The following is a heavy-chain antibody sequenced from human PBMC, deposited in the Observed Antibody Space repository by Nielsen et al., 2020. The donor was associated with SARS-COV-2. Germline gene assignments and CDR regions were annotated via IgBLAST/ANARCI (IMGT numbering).Heavy chain of an antibody. J-gene: IGHJ3*02. CDR2: ISWNSGSI. D-gene: IGHD6-13*01. CDR1: GFTFDDYA. V-gene: IGHV3-9*01. CDR3: AKDSSSWYEAFDI. Sequence: GGSLRLSCAASGFTFDDYAMHWVRQAPGKGLEWVSGISWNSGSIGYADSVKGRFTISRGNAKNSLYLQMNSLRAEDTALYYCAKDSSSWYEAFDIWGQGTMVTVSS.